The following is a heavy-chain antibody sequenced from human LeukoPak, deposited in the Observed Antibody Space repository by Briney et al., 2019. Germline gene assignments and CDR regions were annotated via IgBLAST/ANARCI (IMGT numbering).Heavy chain of an antibody. CDR2: IYPGDSDT. CDR1: GYSFTSYW. J-gene: IGHJ5*02. D-gene: IGHD3-10*01. CDR3: ARGRDYYGSGSYYFNWFDP. Sequence: GESLKISCKGSGYSFTSYWIGWVRQMPGKGLEWMGIIYPGDSDTRYSPSFQGQVTISAAKSISTAYLQWSSLKASDTAMYYCARGRDYYGSGSYYFNWFDPWGQGTLVTVSS. V-gene: IGHV5-51*01.